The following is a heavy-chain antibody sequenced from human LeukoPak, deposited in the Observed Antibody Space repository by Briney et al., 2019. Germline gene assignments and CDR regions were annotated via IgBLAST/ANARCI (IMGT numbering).Heavy chain of an antibody. CDR1: GGTFSSYA. D-gene: IGHD5-24*01. J-gene: IGHJ6*03. CDR2: IIPIFGTA. CDR3: AGGLRDGYPYYYYYMDV. V-gene: IGHV1-69*13. Sequence: GASVKVSCKASGGTFSSYAISWVRQAPGQGLEWMGGIIPIFGTANYAQKFQGRVTITADESTSTAYMELSSLRSEDTAVYYCAGGLRDGYPYYYYYMDVWGKGTTVTVSS.